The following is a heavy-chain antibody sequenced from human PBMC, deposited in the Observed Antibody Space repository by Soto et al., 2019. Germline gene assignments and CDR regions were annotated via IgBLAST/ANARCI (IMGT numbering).Heavy chain of an antibody. V-gene: IGHV4-59*01. J-gene: IGHJ4*02. CDR3: ARDLVTAGQGQFDF. D-gene: IGHD2-21*02. CDR2: IYYSGST. Sequence: SETLSLTCTVSGGSISSYYWSWIRQPPGKGLEWIGYIYYSGSTNYNPSLKSRVTISVDTSKNQFSLKLSSVTAADTAVYYCARDLVTAGQGQFDFWGQGILVTVSS. CDR1: GGSISSYY.